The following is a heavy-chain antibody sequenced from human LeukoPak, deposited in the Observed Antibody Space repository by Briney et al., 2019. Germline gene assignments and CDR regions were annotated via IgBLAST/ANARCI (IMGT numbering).Heavy chain of an antibody. J-gene: IGHJ4*02. Sequence: QTGGSLRLSCAVSGFTFTDYWMNWVRQAPGKGLECVSSISGSGGSTYYADSVKGRFTISRDNSKNTLYLQMNSLRAEDTAVYYCAKFLPTHIVVANYYFDYWGQGTLVTVSS. CDR3: AKFLPTHIVVANYYFDY. CDR1: GFTFTDYW. CDR2: ISGSGGST. D-gene: IGHD2-21*01. V-gene: IGHV3-23*01.